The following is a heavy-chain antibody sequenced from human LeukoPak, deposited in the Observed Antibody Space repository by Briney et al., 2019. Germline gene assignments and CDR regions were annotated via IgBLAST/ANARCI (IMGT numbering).Heavy chain of an antibody. V-gene: IGHV4-59*08. CDR2: IYYSGST. CDR1: GGSISSYY. Sequence: PSETLSLTCTVSGGSISSYYWSWSRQPPGKGLEWMGYIYYSGSTNHNPSLKSRVTISVDTSKNQFSLKLSSVTAADTAVYYCATLTYCSGGSCFPKYFQHWGQGTLVAVSS. J-gene: IGHJ1*01. CDR3: ATLTYCSGGSCFPKYFQH. D-gene: IGHD2-15*01.